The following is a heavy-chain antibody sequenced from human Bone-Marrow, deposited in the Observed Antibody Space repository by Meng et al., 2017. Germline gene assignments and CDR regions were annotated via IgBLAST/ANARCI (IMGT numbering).Heavy chain of an antibody. J-gene: IGHJ4*01. CDR1: GFTFSNAW. V-gene: IGHV3-15*01. CDR3: SGHVDY. CDR2: MKSNVDGGTV. Sequence: VQLVECGGGFVKPGVSLRLSCAASGFTFSNAWMTWVRQAPGKGLEWIGRMKSNVDGGTVDYAAAVKGRFFISRDDSENTFYLQMNSLKTEDTAVYYCSGHVDYWGHGTLVTVSS.